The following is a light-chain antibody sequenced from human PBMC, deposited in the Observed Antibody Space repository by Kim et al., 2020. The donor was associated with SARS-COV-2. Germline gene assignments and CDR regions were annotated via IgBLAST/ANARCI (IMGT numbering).Light chain of an antibody. CDR2: GKN. Sequence: VALGQTVSITCTVESLRSLYAPWSKNKQGQAPGVVIYGKNIRPSGIPDRFSGSSSGKRASWTTPGTQASDEADFYGNSRETNDNVVFGGGPQLTVL. CDR1: SLRSLY. CDR3: NSRETNDNVV. V-gene: IGLV3-19*01. J-gene: IGLJ2*01.